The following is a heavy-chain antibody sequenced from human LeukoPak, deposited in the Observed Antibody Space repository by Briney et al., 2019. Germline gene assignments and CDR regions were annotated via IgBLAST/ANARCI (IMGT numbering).Heavy chain of an antibody. CDR1: GYTFTGYY. CDR2: INPNSGGT. Sequence: ASVKVSCKASGYTFTGYYMHWVRQAPGQGLEWMGWINPNSGGTNYAQKFQGRVTMTRDTSISTAYMELSRLRSDDTAVYYCARDGDSSSSRRMGSPYYCYYMDVWGKGTTVTVSS. CDR3: ARDGDSSSSRRMGSPYYCYYMDV. V-gene: IGHV1-2*02. J-gene: IGHJ6*03. D-gene: IGHD6-6*01.